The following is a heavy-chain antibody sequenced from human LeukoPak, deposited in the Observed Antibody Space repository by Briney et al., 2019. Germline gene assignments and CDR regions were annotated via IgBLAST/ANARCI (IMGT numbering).Heavy chain of an antibody. CDR2: TYYRSKWYN. J-gene: IGHJ3*02. CDR3: ARVQVLAYAFDI. CDR1: GDSVSINSAA. Sequence: SQTLSLTFAISGDSVSINSAAWNWVRQSPSRGLEWLGSTYYRSKWYNDYAVSVKSRITINPDTSKNQFSLQLNSVTPEDTAVYYCARVQVLAYAFDIWGQGTMVTVSS. V-gene: IGHV6-1*01.